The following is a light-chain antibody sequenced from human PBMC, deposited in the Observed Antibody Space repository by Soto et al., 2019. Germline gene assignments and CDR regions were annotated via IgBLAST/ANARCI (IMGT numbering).Light chain of an antibody. Sequence: DIQMTQSPSTLSASVGDRVTITCRASQSISSWLAWYQQKPGKAPKLLIYDASSLESGVPSRFSGSGSGTEFTLTISSLQPDDFATYYCKQYNSYSTCGQGTKLEIK. CDR3: KQYNSYST. J-gene: IGKJ2*01. CDR1: QSISSW. CDR2: DAS. V-gene: IGKV1-5*01.